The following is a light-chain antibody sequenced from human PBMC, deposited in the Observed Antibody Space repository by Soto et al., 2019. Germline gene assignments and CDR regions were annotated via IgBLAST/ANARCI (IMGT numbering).Light chain of an antibody. Sequence: QSVLTQPRSVSGSPGQSVTISCTGTSSNVGAYNFVSWYQQHPGKAPKLMIYDVTKRPSGVPDRFSASKSGNTASLTISGLRAEDEADYYCCSYAGSYTFLFGGGTKLTVL. CDR2: DVT. CDR3: CSYAGSYTFL. J-gene: IGLJ2*01. CDR1: SSNVGAYNF. V-gene: IGLV2-11*01.